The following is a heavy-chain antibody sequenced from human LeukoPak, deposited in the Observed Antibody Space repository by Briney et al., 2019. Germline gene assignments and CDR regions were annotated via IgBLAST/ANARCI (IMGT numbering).Heavy chain of an antibody. CDR1: RGTFSSYA. Sequence: SVKVSCKASRGTFSSYAISWVRQAPGQGVEWRGGIIPIFGTTKYAQKFQGRVTITADESSSTAYMELSSMRSEDTAVYYCGTATIGAGNWFDPWGQGTLVTVSS. CDR2: IIPIFGTT. CDR3: GTATIGAGNWFDP. V-gene: IGHV1-69*01. D-gene: IGHD5-12*01. J-gene: IGHJ5*02.